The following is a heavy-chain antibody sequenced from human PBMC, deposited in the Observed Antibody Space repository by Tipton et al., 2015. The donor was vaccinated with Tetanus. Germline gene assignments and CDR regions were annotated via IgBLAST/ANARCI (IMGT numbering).Heavy chain of an antibody. CDR2: IYYSGST. CDR1: GGSISSYY. V-gene: IGHV4-59*01. J-gene: IGHJ4*02. Sequence: TLSLTCTVSGGSISSYYWSWIRQPPGKGLEWIGYIYYSGSTNYNPSLKSRVTISVDTSKNQFSLKLSSVTAADTAVYYCARGRVDDILTGYYFYFDYWGQGTLVTVSS. D-gene: IGHD3-9*01. CDR3: ARGRVDDILTGYYFYFDY.